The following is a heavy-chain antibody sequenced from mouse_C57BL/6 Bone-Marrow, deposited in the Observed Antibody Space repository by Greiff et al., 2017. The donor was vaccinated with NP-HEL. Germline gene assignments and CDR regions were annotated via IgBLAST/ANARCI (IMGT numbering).Heavy chain of an antibody. Sequence: VQLVESGPELVKPGASVKISCKASGYAFSSSWMNWVKQRPGKGLEWIGRIYPGDGDTNYNGKFKGKATLTADKSSSTAYMQLSSLTSEDSAVYFCARDGYLAWFAYWGQGTLVTVSA. J-gene: IGHJ3*01. CDR2: IYPGDGDT. V-gene: IGHV1-82*01. CDR1: GYAFSSSW. D-gene: IGHD2-3*01. CDR3: ARDGYLAWFAY.